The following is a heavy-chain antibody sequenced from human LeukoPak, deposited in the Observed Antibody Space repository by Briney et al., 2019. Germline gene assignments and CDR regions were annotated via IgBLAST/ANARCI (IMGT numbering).Heavy chain of an antibody. CDR2: ISSSSSTI. D-gene: IGHD6-13*01. J-gene: IGHJ1*01. V-gene: IGHV3-48*04. CDR1: GFTFSSYS. Sequence: GGSLRLSCAASGFTFSSYSMNWVRQAPGKGLEWVSYISSSSSTIYYADSVKGRFTISRDNAKNSLYLQMNSLRAEDTAVYYCARDGSLRYSSSWYLRSPAEYFQHWGQGTLVTVSS. CDR3: ARDGSLRYSSSWYLRSPAEYFQH.